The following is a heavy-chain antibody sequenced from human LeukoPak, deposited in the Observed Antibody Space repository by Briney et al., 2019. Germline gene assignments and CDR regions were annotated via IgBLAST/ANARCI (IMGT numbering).Heavy chain of an antibody. V-gene: IGHV1-69*13. CDR3: AKHKESYGDSCFDDY. Sequence: ASVKVSCKASGGTFSSYAISWVRQAPGQGLEWMGGIIPIFGTANYAQKFQGRVTITADESTSTAYMELSGLRSEDTAVYYCAKHKESYGDSCFDDYWGQGTLVTVSS. CDR2: IIPIFGTA. CDR1: GGTFSSYA. D-gene: IGHD4-17*01. J-gene: IGHJ4*02.